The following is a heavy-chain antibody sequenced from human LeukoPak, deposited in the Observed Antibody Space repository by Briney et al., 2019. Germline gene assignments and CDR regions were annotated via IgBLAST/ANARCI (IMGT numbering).Heavy chain of an antibody. Sequence: GGSLRLSCAASGFIFSNYAMYWVRQAPGKGLEWVSAISGRSDNTYYADSVKGRFTLSRDSSKNTLYLQMNSLRADDTAVYYCAKWGDYDVLTGYYVSDFWGQGTLVSVSS. V-gene: IGHV3-23*01. CDR2: ISGRSDNT. CDR3: AKWGDYDVLTGYYVSDF. D-gene: IGHD3-9*01. CDR1: GFIFSNYA. J-gene: IGHJ4*02.